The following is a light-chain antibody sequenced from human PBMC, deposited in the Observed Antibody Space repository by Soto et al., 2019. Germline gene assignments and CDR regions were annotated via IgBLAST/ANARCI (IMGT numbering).Light chain of an antibody. Sequence: DIQLTQSPSTLSSSVGDRVTLTCRAAQSLNSRLAWYQHRPGKAPNLLIYDASSLESGVPSRFSGSGSGTEFTLTISSLQPDDFATYYCQQYNSYSSTFGQGTKVDI. CDR1: QSLNSR. CDR2: DAS. J-gene: IGKJ1*01. CDR3: QQYNSYSST. V-gene: IGKV1-5*01.